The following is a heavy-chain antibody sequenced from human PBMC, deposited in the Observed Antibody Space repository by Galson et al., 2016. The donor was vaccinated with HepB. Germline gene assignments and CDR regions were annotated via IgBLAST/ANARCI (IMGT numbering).Heavy chain of an antibody. J-gene: IGHJ6*02. CDR2: MKLDGSEK. CDR3: ARGVEYCTNGVCYKGYYYGMDV. D-gene: IGHD2-8*01. CDR1: GFTFSNYW. Sequence: SLRLSCAASGFTFSNYWMSWVRQAPGKGLEWVANMKLDGSEKYYVDSVKGRFTISRDNAKNSLYLQMNNLRAEDTAVYYFARGVEYCTNGVCYKGYYYGMDVWGQGTTVTVSS. V-gene: IGHV3-7*01.